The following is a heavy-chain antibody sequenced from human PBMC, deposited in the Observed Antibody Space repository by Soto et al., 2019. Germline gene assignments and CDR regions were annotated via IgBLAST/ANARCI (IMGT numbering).Heavy chain of an antibody. D-gene: IGHD2-15*01. CDR3: AREENCRGGTCYSEYFHH. CDR2: VTPSGGSA. J-gene: IGHJ1*01. Sequence: QVQLVQSGAEVTKPGASVKVSGKTSGSIFTAYSMHWVRQAPGQGLEWLGVVTPSGGSAHYAQSFEGRVTLTRDTSTSTFYMELSSLRSEDTAVYYCAREENCRGGTCYSEYFHHWGQGTLVTDSS. V-gene: IGHV1-46*01. CDR1: GSIFTAYS.